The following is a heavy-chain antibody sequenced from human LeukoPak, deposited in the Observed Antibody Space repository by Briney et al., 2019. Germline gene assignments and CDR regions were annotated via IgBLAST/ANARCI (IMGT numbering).Heavy chain of an antibody. CDR1: GFTFSSYS. D-gene: IGHD2-15*01. J-gene: IGHJ4*02. CDR2: ISSGSSYI. Sequence: PGGSLRLSCAASGFTFSSYSMGWVRQAPGKGLEWVSSISSGSSYIHYADSVKGRFTISRDNAKNSLYLQMNSLRAEDTAVYYCARAGSLGYCSGGSCYIPSDYWGQGTLVTVSS. V-gene: IGHV3-21*01. CDR3: ARAGSLGYCSGGSCYIPSDY.